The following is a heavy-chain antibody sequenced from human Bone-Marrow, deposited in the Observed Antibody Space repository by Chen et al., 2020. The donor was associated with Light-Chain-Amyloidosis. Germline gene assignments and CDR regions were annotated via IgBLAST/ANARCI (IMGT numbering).Heavy chain of an antibody. CDR2: ISHDGSNE. CDR3: AKGTDGSGWHYFDY. J-gene: IGHJ4*02. V-gene: IGHV3-30*18. D-gene: IGHD1-26*01. Sequence: RSYAMHWVRQTPGKGLEWMAIISHDGSNEYYPESVKGRITISRDNSKNTLYLQMNSLRSEDTAVYYCAKGTDGSGWHYFDYWGQGTLVTVSS. CDR1: RSYA.